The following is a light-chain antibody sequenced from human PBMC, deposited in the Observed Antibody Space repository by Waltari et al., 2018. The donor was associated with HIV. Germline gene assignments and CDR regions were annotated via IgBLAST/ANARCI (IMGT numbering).Light chain of an antibody. CDR2: GNT. CDR1: TSNIGAGYD. CDR3: QSYDNALSGSL. V-gene: IGLV1-40*01. J-gene: IGLJ2*01. Sequence: QSVLTQPPSVSGAPGQRVTISCTGTTSNIGAGYDVHWYQQLPGTAPKLLVFGNTNRPSGVPYRFSGSKSGTSASLAITGLQAGDEGDYYCQSYDNALSGSLFGGGTKVTVL.